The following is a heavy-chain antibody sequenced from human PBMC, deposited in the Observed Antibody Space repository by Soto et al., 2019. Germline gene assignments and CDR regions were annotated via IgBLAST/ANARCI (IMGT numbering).Heavy chain of an antibody. CDR3: ALLRGYYYFDY. CDR2: IYYSGST. CDR1: GGSVSSGSYY. D-gene: IGHD3-22*01. V-gene: IGHV4-61*01. J-gene: IGHJ4*02. Sequence: PSETLSLTCTVSGGSVSSGSYYWSWIRQPPGKGLEWIGYIYYSGSTNYNPPLKSRVTISVDTSKNQFSLKLSSVTAADTAVYYCALLRGYYYFDYWGQGTLVTVSS.